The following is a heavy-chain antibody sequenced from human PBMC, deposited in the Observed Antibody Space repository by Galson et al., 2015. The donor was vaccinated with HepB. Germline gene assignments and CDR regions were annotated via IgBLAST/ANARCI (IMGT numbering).Heavy chain of an antibody. V-gene: IGHV6-1*01. J-gene: IGHJ4*02. CDR2: XYYRSKWYN. D-gene: IGHD1-26*01. CDR3: ARGDSGFDS. CDR1: GDXXSGNSAA. Sequence: CAISGDXXSGNSAAWNWIRQSPSRGLEWLGXXYYRSKWYNDYAVSVESRITINSDTSRNQFSLQLNPVTPEDTAVYYCARGDSGFDSWGQGTLVTVSS.